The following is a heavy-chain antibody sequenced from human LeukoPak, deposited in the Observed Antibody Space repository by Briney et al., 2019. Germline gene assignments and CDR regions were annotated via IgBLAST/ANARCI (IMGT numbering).Heavy chain of an antibody. J-gene: IGHJ4*02. CDR3: ARVLSGSYFGY. V-gene: IGHV3-53*01. CDR1: GFTFSSYS. Sequence: GGSLRLSCAASGFTFSSYSMNWVRQAPGKGLEWVSVIYSGGSTYYADAVKGRFTISRDNSKNTLYLQMNSLRAEDTAVYYCARVLSGSYFGYWGQGTLVTVSS. CDR2: IYSGGST. D-gene: IGHD1-26*01.